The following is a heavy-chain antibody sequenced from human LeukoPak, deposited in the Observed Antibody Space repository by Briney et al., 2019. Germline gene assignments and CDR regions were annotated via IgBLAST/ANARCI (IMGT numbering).Heavy chain of an antibody. D-gene: IGHD6-13*01. J-gene: IGHJ6*03. CDR1: GFTFSRYN. CDR2: ISSRSSYI. CDR3: AREGYSSSWYASGDMDV. V-gene: IGHV3-21*01. Sequence: PGGSLRLSCAGSGFTFSRYNMNWFRQAPGKGLERVSSISSRSSYIFYADSVKGRFTISRDNAKNSMYLQMNSLRAEDTAVYYCAREGYSSSWYASGDMDVWGKGTTVTVSS.